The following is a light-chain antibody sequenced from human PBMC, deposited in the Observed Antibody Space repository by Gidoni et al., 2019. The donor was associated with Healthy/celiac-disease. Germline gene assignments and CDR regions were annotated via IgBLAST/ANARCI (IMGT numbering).Light chain of an antibody. J-gene: IGLJ1*01. CDR1: NIGSKS. CDR2: VDS. Sequence: SSVLPQPHSVSVSPGKTARITCGGNNIGSKSVHWYQQKPGQAPVLVVYVDSDRPSGIPERFSGSNSGNTATLTISRVEAGDEADYYCQVWDSSSDHPYVFGTGTKVTVL. CDR3: QVWDSSSDHPYV. V-gene: IGLV3-21*03.